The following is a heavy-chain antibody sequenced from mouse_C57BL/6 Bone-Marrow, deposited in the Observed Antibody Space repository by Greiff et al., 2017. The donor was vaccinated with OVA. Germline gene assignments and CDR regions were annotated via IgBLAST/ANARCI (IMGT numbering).Heavy chain of an antibody. V-gene: IGHV1-80*01. J-gene: IGHJ1*03. D-gene: IGHD1-1*01. CDR2: IYPGNGDT. CDR1: GYAFSNSW. CDR3: ASSSPCWYFDV. Sequence: VQLKQSGAELVKPGASVKISCKASGYAFSNSWMNWVKQRPGQGLEWIGKIYPGNGDTNYNGKFKGKATLTADKSSSTAYMQLSSLTSEDSAVDCGASSSPCWYFDVWGTGTTVTVSS.